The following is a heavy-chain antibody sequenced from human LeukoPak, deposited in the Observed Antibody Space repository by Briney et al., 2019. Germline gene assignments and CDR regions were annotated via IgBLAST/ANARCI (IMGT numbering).Heavy chain of an antibody. Sequence: KPGGSLRLSCAASGFTFSNAWMSWVRQDPGKGLEWVGRTKSKTDGGATDYAEPVKGRFTISRDDSRATLYLQISSLKAEDTAVYYCTTERGRASWYEYYFDNWGQGTLVTVAS. CDR3: TTERGRASWYEYYFDN. CDR2: TKSKTDGGAT. CDR1: GFTFSNAW. J-gene: IGHJ4*02. V-gene: IGHV3-15*01. D-gene: IGHD6-13*01.